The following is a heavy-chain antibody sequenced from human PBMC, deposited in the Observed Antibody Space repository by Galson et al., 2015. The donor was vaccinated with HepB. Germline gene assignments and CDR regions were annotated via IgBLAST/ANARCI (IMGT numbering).Heavy chain of an antibody. D-gene: IGHD5-12*01. CDR2: ISTTSKYT. J-gene: IGHJ5*02. CDR3: ARVANSGYDPWFDP. V-gene: IGHV3-11*05. CDR1: GFTFSDYY. Sequence: SLRLSCAASGFTFSDYYMSWIRQAPRKGLEWVSYISTTSKYTNYADSVKGRFTISRDNAQKSLYLQINSLRAEDTAVYYCARVANSGYDPWFDPWGQGTLVTVSS.